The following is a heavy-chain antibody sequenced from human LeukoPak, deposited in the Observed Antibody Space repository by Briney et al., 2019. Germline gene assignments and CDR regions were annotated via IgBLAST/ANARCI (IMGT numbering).Heavy chain of an antibody. V-gene: IGHV4-4*07. CDR1: GGSISSYY. J-gene: IGHJ5*02. Sequence: PSETLSLTCTVSGGSISSYYWSWIRQPAGKGLEWIGRIYTSGSTNYNPSLKSRVTISVDTSKNQFSLKLSSVTAADTAVYYCARGRPTPGVYEPESWFDPWGQGTLVTVSS. D-gene: IGHD6-13*01. CDR2: IYTSGST. CDR3: ARGRPTPGVYEPESWFDP.